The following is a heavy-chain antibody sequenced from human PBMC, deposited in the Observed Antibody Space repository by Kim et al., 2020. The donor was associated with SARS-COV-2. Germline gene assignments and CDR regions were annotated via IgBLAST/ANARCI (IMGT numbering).Heavy chain of an antibody. Sequence: GGSLRLSCAASGFIFSNSVLHWVRQAPGKGLEWGAFISYDGSRTYYADSVKGRFTVSRDNSNDTMYLQMNSLRAEDTAVYYCARGQRRVVIIRYGMDVWGQGTTVTVSS. CDR1: GFIFSNSV. V-gene: IGHV3-30-3*01. CDR2: ISYDGSRT. J-gene: IGHJ6*02. CDR3: ARGQRRVVIIRYGMDV. D-gene: IGHD3-3*01.